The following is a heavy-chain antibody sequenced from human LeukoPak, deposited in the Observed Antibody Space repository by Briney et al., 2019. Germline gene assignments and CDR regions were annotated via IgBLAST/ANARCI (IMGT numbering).Heavy chain of an antibody. CDR1: GYTFTGYY. Sequence: GASVKVSCKASGYTFTGYYMHWVRQAPGQGLEWMGWINPNSGGTNYAQKFQGGVTMTRDTSISTAYMELSRLRSDDTAVYYCAREGDGYNYGGFDYWGQGTLVTVSS. V-gene: IGHV1-2*02. CDR3: AREGDGYNYGGFDY. CDR2: INPNSGGT. D-gene: IGHD5-24*01. J-gene: IGHJ4*02.